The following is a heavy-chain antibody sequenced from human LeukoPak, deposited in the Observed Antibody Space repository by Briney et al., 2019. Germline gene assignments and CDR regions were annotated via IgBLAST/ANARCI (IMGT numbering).Heavy chain of an antibody. J-gene: IGHJ6*03. V-gene: IGHV3-7*01. CDR1: GFIFSSYW. CDR2: IKEDGSEK. Sequence: GGSLRLSCAASGFIFSSYWMSWVRQAPGKGLEWVANIKEDGSEKDYVDSVKGRFTISRDNAKNSLYLQMNSLRAEDTAVYYCARDVIARNYYYYMAVWGKGTTVIVSS. CDR3: ARDVIARNYYYYMAV. D-gene: IGHD2-15*01.